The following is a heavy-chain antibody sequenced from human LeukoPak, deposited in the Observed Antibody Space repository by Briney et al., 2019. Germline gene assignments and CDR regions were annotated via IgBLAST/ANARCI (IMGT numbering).Heavy chain of an antibody. CDR3: ARKSDSLLVREGDC. J-gene: IGHJ4*02. V-gene: IGHV3-66*01. CDR1: GFTVNRNY. CDR2: IYSCGTT. D-gene: IGHD3-10*01. Sequence: GGSLRLSCAASGFTVNRNYMIWVRQAPGKGLECVSGIYSCGTTWYADSVKGRFTISRDTHTLYLQITSLGADDTAVYYCARKSDSLLVREGDCWGQGTLVTVSS.